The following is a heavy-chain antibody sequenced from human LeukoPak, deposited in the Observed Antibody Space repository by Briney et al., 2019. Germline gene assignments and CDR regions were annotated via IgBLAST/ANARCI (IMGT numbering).Heavy chain of an antibody. CDR1: GFTFSSYW. V-gene: IGHV3-7*01. Sequence: GGSLRLSCAASGFTFSSYWVSWVRQAPGKGLEWVANIKQDGSEKYYVDSVKGRFTISRDNAKNSLYLQMNSLRAEDTAVYYCARRVWYMDVWGKGTTVTVSS. J-gene: IGHJ6*03. D-gene: IGHD2-21*01. CDR2: IKQDGSEK. CDR3: ARRVWYMDV.